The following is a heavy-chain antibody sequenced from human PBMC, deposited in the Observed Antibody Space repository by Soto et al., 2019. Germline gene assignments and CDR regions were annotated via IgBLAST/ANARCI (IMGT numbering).Heavy chain of an antibody. CDR2: ISYDGSNK. V-gene: IGHV3-30*18. J-gene: IGHJ4*02. Sequence: QVQLVESGGGVVQPGRSLRLSCAASGFTFSSYGMHWVRQAPGKGLEWVAVISYDGSNKYYADSVKGRFTISRDNSKNTLYLQMNSLSAEDTAVYYCAKAPVVPLQTDGYFDYWGQGTLVTVSS. CDR1: GFTFSSYG. CDR3: AKAPVVPLQTDGYFDY. D-gene: IGHD1-1*01.